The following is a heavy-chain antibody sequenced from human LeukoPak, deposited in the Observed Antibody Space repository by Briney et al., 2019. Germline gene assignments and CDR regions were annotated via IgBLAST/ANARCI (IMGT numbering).Heavy chain of an antibody. CDR2: ISYDGSNK. J-gene: IGHJ6*02. D-gene: IGHD3-3*01. CDR1: GFTFSSYG. Sequence: GRSLRLSCAASGFTFSSYGMHWVRQAPGKGLEWVAVISYDGSNKYYADSVKGRFTISRDNSKNTLYLQMNSLRAEDTAVYYCAREQYYDFWSGYSVHYYGMDVWGQGTTVTVSS. V-gene: IGHV3-30*03. CDR3: AREQYYDFWSGYSVHYYGMDV.